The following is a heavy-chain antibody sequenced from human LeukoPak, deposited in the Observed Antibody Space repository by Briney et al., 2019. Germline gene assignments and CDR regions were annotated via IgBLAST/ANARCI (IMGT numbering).Heavy chain of an antibody. Sequence: GGSLRLSCAASGFTFSNAWMTWVRQAPGKGPEWVSSISSSSSYIYYADSVKGRFTISRDNAKNSLYLQMNSLRAEDTAVYYCARESPSQLRYDAFDIWGQGTMVTVSS. CDR1: GFTFSNAW. CDR2: ISSSSSYI. J-gene: IGHJ3*02. V-gene: IGHV3-21*01. CDR3: ARESPSQLRYDAFDI. D-gene: IGHD4-17*01.